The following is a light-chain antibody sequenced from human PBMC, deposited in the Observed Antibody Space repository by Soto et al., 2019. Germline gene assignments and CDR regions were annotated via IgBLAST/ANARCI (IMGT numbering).Light chain of an antibody. CDR1: QSVSSN. V-gene: IGKV3-15*01. CDR3: QQYNNWPTIT. CDR2: GAS. J-gene: IGKJ5*01. Sequence: EIVMTQSPATLSVSPGERATLSCRASQSVSSNLAWYQQKPGQAPRLLIYGASTRATGIPAGFSGSGSGTEFTLTISSLQSEDFAVYYCQQYNNWPTITFGQGTRLEIK.